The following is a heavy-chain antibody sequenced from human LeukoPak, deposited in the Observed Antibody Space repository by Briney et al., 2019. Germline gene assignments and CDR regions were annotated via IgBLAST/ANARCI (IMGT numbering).Heavy chain of an antibody. CDR2: ISSSSSTI. V-gene: IGHV3-48*04. Sequence: GGSLRLSCAASGFTFSSYSMNWVRQAPGKGPEWVSYISSSSSTISYANSVKGRFTISRDNTKNSLYLQMNSLRVEDAAVYYCTRRREYRGQGILVTVSS. J-gene: IGHJ4*02. CDR3: TRRREY. CDR1: GFTFSSYS.